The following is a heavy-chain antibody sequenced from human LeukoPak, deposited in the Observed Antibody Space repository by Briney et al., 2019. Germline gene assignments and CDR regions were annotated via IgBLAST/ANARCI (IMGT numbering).Heavy chain of an antibody. CDR2: INHSGST. V-gene: IGHV4-34*01. Sequence: SETLSLTCAVYGGSFSGYYWSWIRQPPGKGLEWIGEINHSGSTNYNPSLKSRVTISVDTSKNQFSLKLSSVTAADTAVYYCARDSSGWNYYYGMDVWGQGTTVTVSS. CDR3: ARDSSGWNYYYGMDV. CDR1: GGSFSGYY. J-gene: IGHJ6*02. D-gene: IGHD6-19*01.